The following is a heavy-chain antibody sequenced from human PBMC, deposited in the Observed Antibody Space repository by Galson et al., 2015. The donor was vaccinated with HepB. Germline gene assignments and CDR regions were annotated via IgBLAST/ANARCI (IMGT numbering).Heavy chain of an antibody. CDR2: ISHDGNNK. J-gene: IGHJ6*02. CDR1: GFAFSSYV. D-gene: IGHD5-24*01. V-gene: IGHV3-30-3*01. Sequence: SLRLSCAASGFAFSSYVIHWVRQAPGRGLDWVAVISHDGNNKYYADSVKGRFTLSRDNSKNTVYLQMNSLRPEDTAVFYCARGGRTPYRWDPNGLDVWGQGTTVTVSS. CDR3: ARGGRTPYRWDPNGLDV.